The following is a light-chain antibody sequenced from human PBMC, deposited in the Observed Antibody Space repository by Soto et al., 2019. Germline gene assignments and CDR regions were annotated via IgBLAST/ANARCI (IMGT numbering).Light chain of an antibody. Sequence: QSVLTQPPSASGTPGQRVNISCSGSSSNIGSNYVYWYRQFPGTAPKLLIQRNNQRPSGVPARFSGSKSGTSASLAISWLRSEDEADYYCAGCDHSLSGPVFGGGTK. J-gene: IGLJ2*01. CDR3: AGCDHSLSGPV. CDR2: RNN. V-gene: IGLV1-47*01. CDR1: SSNIGSNY.